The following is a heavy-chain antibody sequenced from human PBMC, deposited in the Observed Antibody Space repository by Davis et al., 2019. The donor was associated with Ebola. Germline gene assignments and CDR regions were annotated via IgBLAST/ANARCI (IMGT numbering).Heavy chain of an antibody. CDR1: GFTFSSYG. J-gene: IGHJ5*02. D-gene: IGHD6-13*01. CDR3: ARQGLQQLVLEHWFDP. CDR2: IWYDGSNK. V-gene: IGHV3-30*19. Sequence: PGGSLRLSCAASGFTFSSYGMHWVRQAPGKGLEWVAVIWYDGSNKYYADSVKGRFTISRDNSKNTLYLQMNSLRAEDTAVYYCARQGLQQLVLEHWFDPWGQGTLVTVSS.